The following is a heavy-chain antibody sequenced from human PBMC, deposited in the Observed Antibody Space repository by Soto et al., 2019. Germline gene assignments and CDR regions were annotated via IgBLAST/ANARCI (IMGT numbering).Heavy chain of an antibody. V-gene: IGHV4-39*01. CDR2: IYYSGST. CDR3: ARHYSSGSRNWFDP. Sequence: SETLSLTCSVSGGSINSSSYFWGWVRQPPGKGLEWIGSIYYSGSTYYNPSLRSRVTISVDTSKNQFSLKLSSVTAADTAVFYCARHYSSGSRNWFDPWGQGTLVTVYS. J-gene: IGHJ5*02. CDR1: GGSINSSSYF. D-gene: IGHD6-19*01.